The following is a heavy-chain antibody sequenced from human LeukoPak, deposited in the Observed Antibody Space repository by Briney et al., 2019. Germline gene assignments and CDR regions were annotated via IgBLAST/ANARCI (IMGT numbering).Heavy chain of an antibody. J-gene: IGHJ4*02. CDR1: GFTFSSSY. CDR3: ARDVGTIFGVVILTGGHFDY. V-gene: IGHV3-7*01. D-gene: IGHD3-3*01. CDR2: IKQDGSEK. Sequence: GGSLRLSCAVSGFTFSSSYMNWVRQAPGKGLEWVANIKQDGSEKYYVDSVKGRFTISRDNAQNSLYLQMNSLRAEDTAVYYCARDVGTIFGVVILTGGHFDYWGQGTLVTVSS.